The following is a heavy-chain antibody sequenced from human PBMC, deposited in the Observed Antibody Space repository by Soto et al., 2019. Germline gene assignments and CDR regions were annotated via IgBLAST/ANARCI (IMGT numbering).Heavy chain of an antibody. Sequence: ASVKVSCKASGYTLTELSMHWVRQAPGKGLEWMGGFDPEDGETIYAQKFQGRVTMTEDTSTDTAYMELSSLRSEDTAVYYCATLQSLSITVRDAFDIWGQGTMVTVSS. D-gene: IGHD3-10*01. CDR1: GYTLTELS. CDR2: FDPEDGET. CDR3: ATLQSLSITVRDAFDI. J-gene: IGHJ3*02. V-gene: IGHV1-24*01.